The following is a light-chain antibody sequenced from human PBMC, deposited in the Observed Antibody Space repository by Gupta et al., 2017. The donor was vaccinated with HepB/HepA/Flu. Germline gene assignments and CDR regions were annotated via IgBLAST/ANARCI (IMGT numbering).Light chain of an antibody. CDR3: SSYSSSGNICV. Sequence: QSALTQPASVSGSPGQSITISCTGTSTDVGDYNFFSWYQQHPGKAPKLMIYDVSNRPSGIPNRFSGSTSGNTASLTTSGLQADDEADYYCSSYSSSGNICVFGTGTKVTVL. CDR2: DVS. J-gene: IGLJ1*01. CDR1: STDVGDYNF. V-gene: IGLV2-14*03.